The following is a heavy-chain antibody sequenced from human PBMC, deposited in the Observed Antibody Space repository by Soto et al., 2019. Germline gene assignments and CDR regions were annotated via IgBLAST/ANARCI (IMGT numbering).Heavy chain of an antibody. Sequence: GGSLRLSCAASGFTFRSYAMSWVRQAPGKGLEWVSAISGSGGSTYYADSVKGRFTISRDNSKNTLYLQMNSLRAEDTAVYYCAKWSSPSYYYDSSGYYHYFDYWGQGTLVTVSS. V-gene: IGHV3-23*01. CDR1: GFTFRSYA. D-gene: IGHD3-22*01. CDR3: AKWSSPSYYYDSSGYYHYFDY. CDR2: ISGSGGST. J-gene: IGHJ4*02.